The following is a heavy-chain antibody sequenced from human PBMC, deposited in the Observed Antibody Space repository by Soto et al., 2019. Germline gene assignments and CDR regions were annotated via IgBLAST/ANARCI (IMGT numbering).Heavy chain of an antibody. CDR1: GGTFSSYA. Sequence: SVKVSCEASGGTFSSYAISWVRQAPGQGLEWMGGIIPIFGTANYAQKFQGRVTITADKSTSTAYMELSSLRSVDTAVYYCARGRVDTAMVTFGNYYYGMDVWGQGTTVTVSS. CDR3: ARGRVDTAMVTFGNYYYGMDV. D-gene: IGHD5-18*01. CDR2: IIPIFGTA. V-gene: IGHV1-69*06. J-gene: IGHJ6*02.